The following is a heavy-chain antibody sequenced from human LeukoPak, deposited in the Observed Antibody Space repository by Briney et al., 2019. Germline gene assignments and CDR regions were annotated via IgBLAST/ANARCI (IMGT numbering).Heavy chain of an antibody. J-gene: IGHJ4*02. D-gene: IGHD6-13*01. V-gene: IGHV1-2*02. CDR2: INPNSGGT. CDR1: GYAFTGYY. CDR3: ATIPVAAPFDY. Sequence: ASVKVSCKASGYAFTGYYMHWVRQAPGQGLEWMGWINPNSGGTSYAQKFQGRVTMTRDTSISTAYMELSRLRSDDTAVYYCATIPVAAPFDYWGQGTLVTVSS.